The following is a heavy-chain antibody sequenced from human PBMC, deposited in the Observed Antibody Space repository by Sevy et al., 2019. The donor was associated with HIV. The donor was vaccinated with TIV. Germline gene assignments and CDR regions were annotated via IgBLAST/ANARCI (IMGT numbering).Heavy chain of an antibody. D-gene: IGHD3-10*01. Sequence: ASVKVSCKASGYTFTSYGISWVRQAPGQGLEWMGWISAYNGNTNYAQKLQGRVTMTTDTSTSKAYMELRSLRSEDTAVYDGARVGKLIMVRGVKYYYYYMDVWGKGTTVTVSS. V-gene: IGHV1-18*04. CDR3: ARVGKLIMVRGVKYYYYYMDV. J-gene: IGHJ6*03. CDR1: GYTFTSYG. CDR2: ISAYNGNT.